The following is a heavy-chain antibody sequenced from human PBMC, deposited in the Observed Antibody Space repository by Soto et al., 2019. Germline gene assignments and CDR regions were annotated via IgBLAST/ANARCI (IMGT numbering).Heavy chain of an antibody. CDR2: IIPIFGTA. V-gene: IGHV1-69*13. J-gene: IGHJ6*02. CDR3: AREVKLITIFGVVAPDYYYYGMDV. D-gene: IGHD3-3*01. Sequence: SVKVSCKASGGTFSSYAISWVRQAPGQGLEWMGGIIPIFGTANYAQKFQGRVTITADESTSTAYMELSSLRSEDTAVYYCAREVKLITIFGVVAPDYYYYGMDVWGQGTTVTVSS. CDR1: GGTFSSYA.